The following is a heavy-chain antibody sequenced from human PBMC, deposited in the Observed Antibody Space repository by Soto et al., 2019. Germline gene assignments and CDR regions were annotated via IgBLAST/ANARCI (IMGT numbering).Heavy chain of an antibody. CDR3: ARAVAVPADFDY. CDR2: INAGNGNT. V-gene: IGHV1-3*05. Sequence: QVQLVQSGAEEKKPGASVKVSCKASVYTFTGYAMHWVRQAPGQRLEWMAWINAGNGNTKYSQKFQGRVTITRDTSASIAYMELSSLRSEDTAVYYCARAVAVPADFDYWGQGTLVTVSS. D-gene: IGHD6-19*01. CDR1: VYTFTGYA. J-gene: IGHJ4*02.